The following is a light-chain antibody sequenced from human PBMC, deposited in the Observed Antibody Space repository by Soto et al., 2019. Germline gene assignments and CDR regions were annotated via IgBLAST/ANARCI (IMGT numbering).Light chain of an antibody. J-gene: IGKJ3*01. Sequence: ILLTQSPGTLSLSPWDIATLCCRASQSVSSYLAWYQQKAGQAPRLLIYGASSRATGIPDRFSGSGSGTDFTLTISSLQPDDFATYYCQQCVNYPFTFGPGTKVDI. CDR2: GAS. CDR1: QSVSSY. V-gene: IGKV3-11*01. CDR3: QQCVNYPFT.